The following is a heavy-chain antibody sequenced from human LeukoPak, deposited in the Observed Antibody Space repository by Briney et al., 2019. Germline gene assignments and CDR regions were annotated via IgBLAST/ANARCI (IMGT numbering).Heavy chain of an antibody. CDR3: ARGPNSNWSGLDF. D-gene: IGHD6-6*01. V-gene: IGHV3-7*01. Sequence: PGGSLRLSCAASGFTFSNAWMSWVCQAPGKGLEWVANIREDGSDDTYEASVKGRFTVSRDNAKNTLYLQVNNLRAEDTAVYYCARGPNSNWSGLDFWGQGTLLTVSS. CDR2: IREDGSDD. J-gene: IGHJ4*02. CDR1: GFTFSNAW.